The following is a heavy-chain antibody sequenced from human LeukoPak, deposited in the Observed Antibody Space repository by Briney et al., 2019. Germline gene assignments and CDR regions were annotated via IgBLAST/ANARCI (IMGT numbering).Heavy chain of an antibody. CDR2: FDPEDGET. D-gene: IGHD3-22*01. Sequence: ASVKVSCKLSGYTLTDLSIHWVRQAPGKGLEWVGGFDPEDGETIYAQNLQGRLTMTEDSSTDTAYMELSRLRSDDTAVYYCARSGDYYDSSGYARDAFDIWGQGTMVTVSS. J-gene: IGHJ3*02. CDR1: GYTLTDLS. V-gene: IGHV1-24*01. CDR3: ARSGDYYDSSGYARDAFDI.